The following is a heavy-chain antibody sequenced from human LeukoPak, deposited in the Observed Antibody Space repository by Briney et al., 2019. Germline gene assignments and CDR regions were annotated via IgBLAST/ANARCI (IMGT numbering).Heavy chain of an antibody. CDR3: ASPPTRECSSISCPLSY. Sequence: GESLKISCKGSGYSFTYYWIAWVRQMPGKGLEWMGIIYPGDSDTRYSPSFQGQVIISVDKSVSAAYLQWSSLKASDTAMYYCASPPTRECSSISCPLSYWGQGTLVTVSS. V-gene: IGHV5-51*01. CDR2: IYPGDSDT. J-gene: IGHJ4*02. D-gene: IGHD2-2*01. CDR1: GYSFTYYW.